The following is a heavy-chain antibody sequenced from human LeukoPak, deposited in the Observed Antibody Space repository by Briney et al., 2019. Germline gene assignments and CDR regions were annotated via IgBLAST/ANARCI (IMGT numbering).Heavy chain of an antibody. V-gene: IGHV3-74*01. CDR2: INSDGSST. CDR1: GFTFSIYW. CDR3: ARDEDWSGYYGAFDI. D-gene: IGHD3-3*01. J-gene: IGHJ3*02. Sequence: GSLRLSCAASGFTFSIYWMHWVHQAPGKGLVWVSRINSDGSSTSYADSVKGRFTISRDNAKNTLYLQMNSLRAEDTAVYYCARDEDWSGYYGAFDIWGRGTMVTVSS.